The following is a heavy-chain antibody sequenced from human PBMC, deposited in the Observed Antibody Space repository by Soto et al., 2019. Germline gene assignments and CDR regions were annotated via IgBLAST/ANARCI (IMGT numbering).Heavy chain of an antibody. Sequence: ASVKVSCKASGYTFTSYDINWVRQATGQGLEWMGWMNPNSGNTGYAQKFQGRVTMTRNTSISTAYMELSSLRSEDTAVYYCARGVTGDMYYYYYMDVWGKGTTVTVSS. J-gene: IGHJ6*03. D-gene: IGHD7-27*01. CDR3: ARGVTGDMYYYYYMDV. CDR1: GYTFTSYD. CDR2: MNPNSGNT. V-gene: IGHV1-8*01.